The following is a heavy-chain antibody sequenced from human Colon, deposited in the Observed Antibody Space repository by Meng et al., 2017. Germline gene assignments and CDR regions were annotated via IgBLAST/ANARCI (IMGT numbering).Heavy chain of an antibody. CDR3: ARVIYASGNMAHLDY. D-gene: IGHD3-10*01. CDR1: GDSISSSNW. Sequence: VPLHESGPGLRKPSRTLSLPCAVSGDSISSSNWWSWVRQPPGRGLEWIGEIYHSVSTHYTPSLNNRVRMTVDKSNNEFSLTLSSVTAADTAFYYCARVIYASGNMAHLDYWGQGTLVTVSS. J-gene: IGHJ4*02. V-gene: IGHV4-4*02. CDR2: IYHSVST.